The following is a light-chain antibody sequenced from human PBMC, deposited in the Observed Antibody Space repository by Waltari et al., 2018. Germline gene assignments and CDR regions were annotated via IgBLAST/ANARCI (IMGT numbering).Light chain of an antibody. Sequence: DIQMTQSPSTLSASVGDRVTITCRASQSINNWLAWFQQNPGKAPKLLIYDASSLESGVPSRFSGRGSGTEFTLTISSLQPGDFATYYCQQYNSFWTFGQGTKVEIK. V-gene: IGKV1-5*01. J-gene: IGKJ1*01. CDR3: QQYNSFWT. CDR2: DAS. CDR1: QSINNW.